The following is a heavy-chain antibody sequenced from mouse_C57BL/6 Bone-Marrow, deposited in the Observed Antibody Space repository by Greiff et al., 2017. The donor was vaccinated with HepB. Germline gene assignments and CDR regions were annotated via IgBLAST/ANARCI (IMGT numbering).Heavy chain of an antibody. V-gene: IGHV5-4*01. CDR3: AREGRLVVTEAMDY. CDR2: ISDGGSYT. CDR1: GFTFSSYA. D-gene: IGHD2-2*01. J-gene: IGHJ4*01. Sequence: EVHLVESGGGLVKPGGSLKLSCAASGFTFSSYAMSWVRQTPEKRLEWVATISDGGSYTYYPDNVKGRFTISRDNAKNNLYLQMSHLKSEDTAMYYCAREGRLVVTEAMDYWGQGTSVTVSS.